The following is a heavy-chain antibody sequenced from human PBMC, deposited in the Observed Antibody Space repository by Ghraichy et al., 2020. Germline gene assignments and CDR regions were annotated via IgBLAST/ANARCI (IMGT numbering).Heavy chain of an antibody. CDR1: GGSISTSSYY. CDR3: ARYYYDSTATFNWFDP. J-gene: IGHJ5*02. Sequence: ETLSLTCTVSGGSISTSSYYWGWIRQPPGKGLEWIGSIYYSGTTYYNPSLKSRVTMSVDTSRNQFSLKLSSVTAADTAVYYCARYYYDSTATFNWFDPWGQGALVTVSS. CDR2: IYYSGTT. D-gene: IGHD3-22*01. V-gene: IGHV4-39*01.